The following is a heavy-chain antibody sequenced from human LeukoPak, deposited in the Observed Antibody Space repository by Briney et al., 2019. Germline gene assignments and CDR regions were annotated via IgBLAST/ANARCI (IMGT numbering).Heavy chain of an antibody. Sequence: GGSLRLSCAASGFTFSSYGMHWVRQAPGKGLEWVAVISYDGSNKYYADSVKGRFTISRDNAKNSLYLQMNSLRAEDTAVYYCARDEGGWFDPWGQGTLVTVSS. CDR2: ISYDGSNK. V-gene: IGHV3-30*03. J-gene: IGHJ5*02. CDR3: ARDEGGWFDP. CDR1: GFTFSSYG.